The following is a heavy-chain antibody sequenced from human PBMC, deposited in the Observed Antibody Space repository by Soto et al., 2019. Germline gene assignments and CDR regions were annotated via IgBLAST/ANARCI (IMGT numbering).Heavy chain of an antibody. D-gene: IGHD1-1*01. Sequence: DVQLLESGGSLVQPGGSLRLSCAASGFTFNAYSLSWVRQAPGKGLQWVSAISNPGGSTYYADSVKGRFTISRDNSQNTLSLQMNSLRAEETAVYYCARHAGATYNFRYWGQGTLVNVSS. V-gene: IGHV3-23*01. CDR2: ISNPGGST. J-gene: IGHJ4*02. CDR1: GFTFNAYS. CDR3: ARHAGATYNFRY.